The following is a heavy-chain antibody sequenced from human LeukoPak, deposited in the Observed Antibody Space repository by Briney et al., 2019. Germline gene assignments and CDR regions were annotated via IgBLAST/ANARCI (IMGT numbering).Heavy chain of an antibody. Sequence: GGSLRLSCAASGFTFSSYGMHWVRQAPGKGLEWGAVISYDGSNKYYADSVKGRFTISRDNSKNTLYLQMNSLRAEDTAVYYCAKDPGKQWLVGGVDYWGQGTLVTVSS. V-gene: IGHV3-30*18. J-gene: IGHJ4*02. CDR3: AKDPGKQWLVGGVDY. D-gene: IGHD6-19*01. CDR2: ISYDGSNK. CDR1: GFTFSSYG.